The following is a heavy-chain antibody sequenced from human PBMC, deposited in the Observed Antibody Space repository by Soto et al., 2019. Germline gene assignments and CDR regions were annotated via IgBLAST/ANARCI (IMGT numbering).Heavy chain of an antibody. Sequence: GGSLRLSCAASGFTFSRYSMNWVRQAPGKGLEWVSSISSTTNYIYYGDSMKGRFTIPRDNAKNSRYLEMNSLRAEDTAVYYCARESEDLTSNFDYWGQGTLVTVSS. V-gene: IGHV3-21*06. J-gene: IGHJ4*02. CDR3: ARESEDLTSNFDY. CDR1: GFTFSRYS. CDR2: ISSTTNYI.